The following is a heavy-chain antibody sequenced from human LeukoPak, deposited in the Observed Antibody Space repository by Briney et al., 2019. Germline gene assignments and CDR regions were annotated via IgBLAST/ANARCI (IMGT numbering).Heavy chain of an antibody. CDR2: ISSSSGYI. J-gene: IGHJ4*02. V-gene: IGHV3-21*01. CDR1: GFTFSSYS. D-gene: IGHD3-16*02. Sequence: GGSLRLSCAASGFTFSSYSMNWVRQAPGKGLEWVSSISSSSGYIYYADSVKGRFTISRDNAKNSLYLQMNSLRAEDTAVYYCARDEDYVWGSYRLDYWGQGTLVTVSS. CDR3: ARDEDYVWGSYRLDY.